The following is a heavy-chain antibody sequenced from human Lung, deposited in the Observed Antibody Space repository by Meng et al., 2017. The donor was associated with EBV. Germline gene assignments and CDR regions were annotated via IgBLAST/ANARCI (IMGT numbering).Heavy chain of an antibody. D-gene: IGHD6-6*01. CDR2: IYWDDDN. V-gene: IGHV2-5*02. CDR3: AHLIAARPFDY. Sequence: QITFKESGPTLVKPTQTLTLTFTFSGFSLNTRGVGVGWIRQPPGKALEWLALIYWDDDNRYSPSLKSRLTITKDTSKNQVVLTMTNMDPADTGTYFCAHLIAARPFDYWGQGSLVTVSS. CDR1: GFSLNTRGVG. J-gene: IGHJ4*02.